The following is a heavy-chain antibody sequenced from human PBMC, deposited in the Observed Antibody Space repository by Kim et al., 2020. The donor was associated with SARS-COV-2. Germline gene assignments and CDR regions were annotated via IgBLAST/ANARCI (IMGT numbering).Heavy chain of an antibody. CDR3: ARQIVDTAMVGLTDYGMDV. J-gene: IGHJ6*02. CDR2: IYHSGST. D-gene: IGHD5-18*01. CDR1: GGSISSSNW. Sequence: SETLSLTCAVSGGSISSSNWWSWVRQPPGKGLEWIGEIYHSGSTNYNPSLKSRVTISVDKSKNQFSLKLSSVTAADTAVYYCARQIVDTAMVGLTDYGMDVWGQGTTVTVSS. V-gene: IGHV4-4*02.